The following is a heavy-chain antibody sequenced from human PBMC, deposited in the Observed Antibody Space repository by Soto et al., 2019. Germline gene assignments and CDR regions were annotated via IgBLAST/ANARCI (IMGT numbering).Heavy chain of an antibody. Sequence: QVQLVESGGGVVQPGRSLRLSCAASGFTFSSYAMHWVRQAPGKGLEWVAVISYDGSNKYYADSVKGRFTISRDNSTNTLYLQMNSLRAEDTAVYYCARDDPKYCSGGSCYSDWFDPWGQGTLVTVSS. V-gene: IGHV3-30-3*01. J-gene: IGHJ5*02. CDR2: ISYDGSNK. CDR1: GFTFSSYA. D-gene: IGHD2-15*01. CDR3: ARDDPKYCSGGSCYSDWFDP.